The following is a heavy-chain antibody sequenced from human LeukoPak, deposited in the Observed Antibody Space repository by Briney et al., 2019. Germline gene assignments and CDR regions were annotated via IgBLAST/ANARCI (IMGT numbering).Heavy chain of an antibody. CDR1: VFTFSTYG. V-gene: IGHV3-30*02. Sequence: PGGSLRLSCAASVFTFSTYGFHWVRQAPGKGLEWVAFIRYDGSNKYYADSVKGRFTISRDNSKNTLYLQMNSLRAEDTAVYYCAKDVGIAAAYFDYWGQGTLVTVSS. D-gene: IGHD6-13*01. J-gene: IGHJ4*02. CDR2: IRYDGSNK. CDR3: AKDVGIAAAYFDY.